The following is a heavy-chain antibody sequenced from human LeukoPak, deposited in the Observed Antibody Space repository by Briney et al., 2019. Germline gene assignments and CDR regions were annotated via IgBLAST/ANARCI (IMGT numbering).Heavy chain of an antibody. CDR3: AREAKGSGGKDY. CDR1: GFTFSSHW. Sequence: PGGSLRLSCAASGFTFSSHWMTWVRQAPGKGLEWVANIKQGGSEKHYVDSVKGRFTISRDDAKNSLYLQMNSLTVEDTAVYYCAREAKGSGGKDYWGQGTLVTVSS. CDR2: IKQGGSEK. D-gene: IGHD4-23*01. J-gene: IGHJ4*02. V-gene: IGHV3-7*05.